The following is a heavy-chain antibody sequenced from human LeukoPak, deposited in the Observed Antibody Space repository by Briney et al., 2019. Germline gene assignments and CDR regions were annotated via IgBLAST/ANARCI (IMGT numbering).Heavy chain of an antibody. Sequence: PGGSLRLSCAASGFTFGNHWMTWVRQAPGKGLEWLAHIKEDGSETAYVDSVKGRFTISRDNAKNSLYLQMNSLRAEDTALYYCARVGYVGSSWYYFDYWGQGTLVTVSS. CDR2: IKEDGSET. D-gene: IGHD6-13*01. CDR1: GFTFGNHW. V-gene: IGHV3-7*03. CDR3: ARVGYVGSSWYYFDY. J-gene: IGHJ4*02.